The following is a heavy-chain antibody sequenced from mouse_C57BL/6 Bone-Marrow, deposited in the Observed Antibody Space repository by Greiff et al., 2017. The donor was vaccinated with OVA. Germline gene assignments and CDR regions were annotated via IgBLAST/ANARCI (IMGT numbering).Heavy chain of an antibody. V-gene: IGHV1-52*01. CDR3: ARGSPFYYYGSSYWYFDV. D-gene: IGHD1-1*01. J-gene: IGHJ1*03. CDR1: GYTFTSYW. CDR2: IDPSDSET. Sequence: QVQLKQPGAELVRPGSSVKLSCKASGYTFTSYWMHWVKQRPIQGLEWIGNIDPSDSETHYNQKFKDKATLTVDKSSSTAYMQLSSLTSEDSAVYYCARGSPFYYYGSSYWYFDVWGTGTTVTVSS.